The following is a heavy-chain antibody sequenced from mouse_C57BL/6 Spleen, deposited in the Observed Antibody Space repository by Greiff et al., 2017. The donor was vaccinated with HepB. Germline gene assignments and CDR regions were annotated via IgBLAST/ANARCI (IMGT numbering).Heavy chain of an antibody. CDR1: GYTFTSYW. Sequence: QVQLQQSGAELVRPGTSVKLSCKASGYTFTSYWMHWVKQRPGQGLEWIGVIDPSDSYTNYNQKFKGKATLTVDTSSSTAYMQLSSLTSEDSAVYYCARDTTVVATRYIDVWGTGTTVTVSS. CDR2: IDPSDSYT. J-gene: IGHJ1*03. D-gene: IGHD1-1*01. V-gene: IGHV1-59*01. CDR3: ARDTTVVATRYIDV.